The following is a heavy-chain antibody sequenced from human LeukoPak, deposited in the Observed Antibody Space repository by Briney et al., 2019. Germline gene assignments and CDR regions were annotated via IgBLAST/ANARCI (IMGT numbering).Heavy chain of an antibody. Sequence: PGGSLRLSCAASGFTFSSYAMSWVRQAPGKGLEWVSAISGSGGSTYYADSVKGRFTISRDNSKNTLYLQMNSLRAEDTAVYYCAKDGALVGANTYFDYWGQGTLVTVSS. CDR3: AKDGALVGANTYFDY. D-gene: IGHD1-26*01. CDR1: GFTFSSYA. CDR2: ISGSGGST. J-gene: IGHJ4*02. V-gene: IGHV3-23*01.